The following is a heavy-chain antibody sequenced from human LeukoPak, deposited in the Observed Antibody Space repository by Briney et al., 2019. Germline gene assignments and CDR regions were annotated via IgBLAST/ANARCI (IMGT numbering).Heavy chain of an antibody. V-gene: IGHV4-30-2*01. Sequence: SETLSLTCTVSGGSISSGGYYWSWIRQPPGKGLEWIGYIYHSGSTYYNPPLKSRVTISVDRSKNQFSLKLSSVTAADTAVYYCARAEQQLVDYWGQGTLVTVSS. CDR2: IYHSGST. CDR3: ARAEQQLVDY. CDR1: GGSISSGGYY. D-gene: IGHD6-13*01. J-gene: IGHJ4*02.